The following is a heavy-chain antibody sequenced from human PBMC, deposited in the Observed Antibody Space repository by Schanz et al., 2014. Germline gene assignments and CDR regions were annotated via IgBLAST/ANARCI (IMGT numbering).Heavy chain of an antibody. J-gene: IGHJ4*02. CDR2: IYYSGST. Sequence: QLQLQESGPGLVKPSETLSLTCTVSGGSISSSNYYWGWIRQPPGKGLEWIESIYYSGSTYYNPSSKIQVTPPGDTSKTHFPRKLSSVPAADTAVYYCARQFYDILTGYWFPYYFDYWGQGTLVTVSS. CDR1: GGSISSSNYY. D-gene: IGHD3-9*01. CDR3: ARQFYDILTGYWFPYYFDY. V-gene: IGHV4-39*01.